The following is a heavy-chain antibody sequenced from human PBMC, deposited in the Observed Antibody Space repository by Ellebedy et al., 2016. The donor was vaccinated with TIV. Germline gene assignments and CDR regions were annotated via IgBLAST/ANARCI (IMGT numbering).Heavy chain of an antibody. Sequence: GESLKISCEGSGFTFRSQWMSWVRQAPGKGLQWVANIHPDGSETSYVDSVKGRFTISRDNTKNSLYLQMNSLRAEDTAVYYCAVGPFWGQGTLVAVSS. CDR1: GFTFRSQW. V-gene: IGHV3-7*03. CDR3: AVGPF. CDR2: IHPDGSET. J-gene: IGHJ4*02.